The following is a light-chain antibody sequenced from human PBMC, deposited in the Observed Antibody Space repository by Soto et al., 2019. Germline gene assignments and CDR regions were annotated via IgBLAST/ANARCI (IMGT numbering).Light chain of an antibody. J-gene: IGKJ5*01. CDR1: QSVSSTY. V-gene: IGKV3-20*01. CDR2: GAS. CDR3: QQFNNYPIT. Sequence: EIVLTQSPGTLSLSPGERSTLSFISSQSVSSTYLAWYQHKPGQAPRLLIYGASSRATGIPDRFSGSGSGTDFTLTISSLQPEDFATYYCQQFNNYPITFGQGTRLEIK.